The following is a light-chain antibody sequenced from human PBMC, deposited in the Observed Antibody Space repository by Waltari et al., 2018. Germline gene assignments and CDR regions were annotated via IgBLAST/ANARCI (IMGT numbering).Light chain of an antibody. CDR3: QQYDNYWT. V-gene: IGKV1-5*03. Sequence: DIQMTQSPSTLSASVGDRVTITCRASQSISNWLAWYQQKPGKAPKLLIYKASNLESGVPSRFSGSGSWTEFTLTISSLQPDDFATYYCQQYDNYWTFGQGTKVEI. CDR1: QSISNW. J-gene: IGKJ1*01. CDR2: KAS.